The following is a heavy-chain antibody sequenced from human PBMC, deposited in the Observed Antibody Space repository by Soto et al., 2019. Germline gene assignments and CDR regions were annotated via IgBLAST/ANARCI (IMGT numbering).Heavy chain of an antibody. J-gene: IGHJ3*02. CDR1: GGSISSSSYY. Sequence: QLQLQESGPGLVKPSETLSLTCTVSGGSISSSSYYWGWIRQPPGKGLEWIGSIYYSGSTYYNPSLKSRVTISVDTSKNQFSLKLSSVTAADTAVYYCASDDYIWGSYRYPKKGDAFDIWGQGTMVTVSS. CDR2: IYYSGST. CDR3: ASDDYIWGSYRYPKKGDAFDI. V-gene: IGHV4-39*01. D-gene: IGHD3-16*02.